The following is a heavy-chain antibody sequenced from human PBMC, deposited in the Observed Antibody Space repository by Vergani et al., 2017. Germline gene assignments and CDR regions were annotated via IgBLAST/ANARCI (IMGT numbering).Heavy chain of an antibody. J-gene: IGHJ3*02. CDR2: IYTSGST. CDR1: GGSISSYY. D-gene: IGHD3-22*01. V-gene: IGHV4-4*07. Sequence: QVQLQESGPGLVKPSETLSLTCTVSGGSISSYYWSWIRQPAGKGLEWIGRIYTSGSTNYNPSLKSRVTMSVDPSKNQFSLKLSSVTAADTAVYYCASVIVVGSRGHAFDIWGQGTMVTVSS. CDR3: ASVIVVGSRGHAFDI.